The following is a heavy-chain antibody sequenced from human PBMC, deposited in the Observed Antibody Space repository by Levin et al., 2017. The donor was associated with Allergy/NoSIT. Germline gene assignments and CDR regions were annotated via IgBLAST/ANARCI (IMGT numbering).Heavy chain of an antibody. J-gene: IGHJ5*02. CDR3: AKGVVVDTAYNWFDP. V-gene: IGHV3-23*01. CDR2: ISGSGGST. Sequence: GESLKISCAASGFTFSSYAMSWVRQAPGKGLEWVSAISGSGGSTYYADSVKGRFTISRDNSKNTLYLQMNSLRAEDTAVYYCAKGVVVDTAYNWFDPWGQGTLVTVSS. D-gene: IGHD5-18*01. CDR1: GFTFSSYA.